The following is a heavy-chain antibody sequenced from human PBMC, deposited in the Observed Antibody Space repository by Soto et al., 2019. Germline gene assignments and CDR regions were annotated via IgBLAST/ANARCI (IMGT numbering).Heavy chain of an antibody. CDR1: GDSFASGGYS. D-gene: IGHD5-18*01. J-gene: IGHJ4*02. V-gene: IGHV4-30-2*01. CDR2: IFHSGST. Sequence: SETLSLTCAVSGDSFASGGYSWSWIRQPPGKGLEWIGHIFHSGSTDYSPSLRSRVIISLDTSKNQFSLKLSSVTAADTAVYYCARASNKRGYSYGPDYWGQGPLVTVSS. CDR3: ARASNKRGYSYGPDY.